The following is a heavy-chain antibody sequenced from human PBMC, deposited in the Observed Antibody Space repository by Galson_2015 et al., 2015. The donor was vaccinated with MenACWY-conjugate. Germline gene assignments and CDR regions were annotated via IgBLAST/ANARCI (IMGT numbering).Heavy chain of an antibody. Sequence: SLRLSCAASGFTFSSYDMNWVRQAPGKGLEWVSYISSSGSTIYYADSVKGRFTISRDNAKNSLYLQMNSLRAEDTAVYYCARGQAPTKIAAAGRGAYYFDYWGQGTLVTVSS. J-gene: IGHJ4*02. CDR1: GFTFSSYD. V-gene: IGHV3-48*03. CDR2: ISSSGSTI. D-gene: IGHD6-13*01. CDR3: ARGQAPTKIAAAGRGAYYFDY.